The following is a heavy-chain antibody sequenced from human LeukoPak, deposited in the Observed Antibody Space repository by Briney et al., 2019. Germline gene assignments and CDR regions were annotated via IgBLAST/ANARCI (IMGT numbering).Heavy chain of an antibody. D-gene: IGHD5-18*01. CDR1: GFTFSSYE. CDR3: ARPTLSPRWIPSGEMDV. Sequence: PGGSLRLSCAASGFTFSSYEMNWVRQAPGKGLEWVSYISSSGSTIYYADSVKGRFTISRDNAKNSLYLQMNSLRAEDTAVYYCARPTLSPRWIPSGEMDVWGQGTAVTVSS. CDR2: ISSSGSTI. J-gene: IGHJ6*02. V-gene: IGHV3-48*03.